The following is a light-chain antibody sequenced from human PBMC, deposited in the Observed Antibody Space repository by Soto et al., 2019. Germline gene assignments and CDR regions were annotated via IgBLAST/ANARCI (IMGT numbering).Light chain of an antibody. CDR3: QQRSNWPPEYT. CDR1: QSVSSY. J-gene: IGKJ2*01. CDR2: DAP. Sequence: EIVLTQSPATLSLSPGERATLSCRASQSVSSYLAWYQQKPGQAPRLLIYDAPNRATGIPARFSGSGSGTDFTLTISSLEPEDFAVYYCQQRSNWPPEYTFGQGTKLEIK. V-gene: IGKV3-11*01.